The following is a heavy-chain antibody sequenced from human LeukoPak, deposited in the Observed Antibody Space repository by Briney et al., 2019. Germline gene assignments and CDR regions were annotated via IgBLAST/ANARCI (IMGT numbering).Heavy chain of an antibody. CDR1: GFTFISSA. CDR2: IVVGSGNT. D-gene: IGHD3-22*01. V-gene: IGHV1-58*02. Sequence: SVKVSCKASGFTFISSAMQWVRQARGQRLEWVGWIVVGSGNTNYAQKFQERVTITRDMSTSTAYMELSSLRSEDAAVYYCAATYYYDSSGYSEANAASAISVQPTMVTVSS. CDR3: AATYYYDSSGYSEANAASAI. J-gene: IGHJ3*02.